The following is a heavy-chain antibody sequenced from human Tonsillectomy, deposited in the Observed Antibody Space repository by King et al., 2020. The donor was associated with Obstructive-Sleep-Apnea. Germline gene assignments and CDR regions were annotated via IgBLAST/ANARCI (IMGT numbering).Heavy chain of an antibody. CDR2: IYYSGST. J-gene: IGHJ4*02. Sequence: QLQESGPGLVKPSETLSLTCTVSGGSISSSSYWGWIRQPPGKGLEWFGHIYYSGSTYYNPSLKSRVTISVGTSKNQFSLELNSVTAADTAVYYCARSDRDIAMGLFDYWGQGTLVTVSS. CDR3: ARSDRDIAMGLFDY. V-gene: IGHV4-39*07. D-gene: IGHD5-18*01. CDR1: GGSISSSSY.